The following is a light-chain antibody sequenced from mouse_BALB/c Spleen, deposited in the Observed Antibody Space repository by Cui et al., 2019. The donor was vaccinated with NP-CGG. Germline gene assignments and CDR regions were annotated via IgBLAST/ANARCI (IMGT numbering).Light chain of an antibody. J-gene: IGLJ1*01. CDR3: ALWYSNHWV. V-gene: IGLV1*01. CDR2: GTN. CDR1: TGAVTTSNY. Sequence: VVVPQDSALTTSPGETVTLTCRSSTGAVTTSNYANWVQEKPDHLFTGLIGGTNNRPPGVPARFSGSLIGDKAALTITGAQTEDDAIYFCALWYSNHWVFGGGTKLTVL.